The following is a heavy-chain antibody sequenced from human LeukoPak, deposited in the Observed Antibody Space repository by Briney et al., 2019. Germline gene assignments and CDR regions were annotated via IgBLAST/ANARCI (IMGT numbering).Heavy chain of an antibody. D-gene: IGHD3-3*01. Sequence: SVKVSCKASGGTFSSYAISWVRQAPGQGLEWMGGIIPILGTANYAQKFQGRVTITTDESTSTAYMELSSLRSEDTAVYYCARGPHYEYYYYYMDVWGKGTTVTVSS. CDR2: IIPILGTA. CDR1: GGTFSSYA. J-gene: IGHJ6*03. V-gene: IGHV1-69*05. CDR3: ARGPHYEYYYYYMDV.